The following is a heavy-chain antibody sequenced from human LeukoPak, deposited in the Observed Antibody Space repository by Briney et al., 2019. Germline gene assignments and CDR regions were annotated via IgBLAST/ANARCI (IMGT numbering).Heavy chain of an antibody. CDR2: INHSGST. CDR3: ARGWGQWLRLNRSGNWFDP. CDR1: GGSFSVYY. Sequence: SETLSLTCAVYGGSFSVYYWSWIRQPPGKGLEWIGEINHSGSTNYNSSLKSRVTISVDTSKNQFSLKLSSVTAADTAVYYVARGWGQWLRLNRSGNWFDPWGQGTLVTVSS. V-gene: IGHV4-34*01. J-gene: IGHJ5*02. D-gene: IGHD5-12*01.